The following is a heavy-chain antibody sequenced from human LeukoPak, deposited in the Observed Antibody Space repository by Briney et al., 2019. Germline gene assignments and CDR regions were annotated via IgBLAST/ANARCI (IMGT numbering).Heavy chain of an antibody. Sequence: PGGSLRLSCAASGFTFSTFGMHWVRQAPGKGLEWVAVISDDGSNKYYVDSVKGRFTISRDNYKNTLYLQMDSLRVEDTAVYYCAKEGGRSSSSSWYYWGKGTLVTVSS. V-gene: IGHV3-30*18. CDR1: GFTFSTFG. CDR2: ISDDGSNK. D-gene: IGHD6-13*01. J-gene: IGHJ4*02. CDR3: AKEGGRSSSSSWYY.